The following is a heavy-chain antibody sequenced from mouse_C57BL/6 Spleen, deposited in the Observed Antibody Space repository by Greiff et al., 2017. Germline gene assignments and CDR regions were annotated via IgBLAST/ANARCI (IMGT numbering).Heavy chain of an antibody. V-gene: IGHV6-6*01. Sequence: EVQLVESGGGLVQPGGSMKLSCAASGFTFSDAWMDWVRQSPEKGLEWVAEIRNKANNHATYYAESVKGRFTISRDDSKSSVDLQMNSLRAEDTGIYYCNRHQGGFAYWGQGTLVTVSA. J-gene: IGHJ3*01. CDR2: IRNKANNHAT. CDR3: NRHQGGFAY. CDR1: GFTFSDAW.